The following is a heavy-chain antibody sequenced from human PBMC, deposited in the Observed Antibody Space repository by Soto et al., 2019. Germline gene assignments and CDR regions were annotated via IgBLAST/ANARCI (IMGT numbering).Heavy chain of an antibody. D-gene: IGHD6-13*01. V-gene: IGHV1-46*01. J-gene: IGHJ6*02. CDR2: INPRGGIT. Sequence: ASVKVSCKASGYTFTSYYIHWVRQAPGQGLEWMGIINPRGGITTYAQKFQGRLTMTGDTSTSTVYMELSSLTSEDTAMYHCASSPAYGSSWYGIPPDLSHGMDVWGQGTTVAVSS. CDR1: GYTFTSYY. CDR3: ASSPAYGSSWYGIPPDLSHGMDV.